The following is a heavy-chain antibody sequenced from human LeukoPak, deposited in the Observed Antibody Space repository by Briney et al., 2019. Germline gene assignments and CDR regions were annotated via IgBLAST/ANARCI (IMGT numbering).Heavy chain of an antibody. V-gene: IGHV3-23*01. D-gene: IGHD1-26*01. CDR1: GITLSNYG. Sequence: GGSLRLSCAVSGITLSNYGMSWVRQAPGKGLEWVAGISDSGGRTNYADSVKGWFTISRDNSKNTLYLQMNSLRAEDTAVYYCAKAIGRGAYDYWGQGTLVTVSS. CDR2: ISDSGGRT. J-gene: IGHJ4*02. CDR3: AKAIGRGAYDY.